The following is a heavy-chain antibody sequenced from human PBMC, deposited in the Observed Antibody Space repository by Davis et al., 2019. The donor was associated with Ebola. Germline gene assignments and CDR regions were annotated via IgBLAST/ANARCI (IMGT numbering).Heavy chain of an antibody. V-gene: IGHV5-51*01. CDR2: IYPGDSDT. CDR3: ARQEALYGSIDN. CDR1: GYSFSNYW. Sequence: GESLKISCKSSGYSFSNYWIGWVRQMPGKGLEWMGIIYPGDSDTRYSPSFEGQVTISVDRSISTAYLQWSSLKASDSAMYYCARQEALYGSIDNWGQGTLVTVSS. D-gene: IGHD6-13*01. J-gene: IGHJ4*02.